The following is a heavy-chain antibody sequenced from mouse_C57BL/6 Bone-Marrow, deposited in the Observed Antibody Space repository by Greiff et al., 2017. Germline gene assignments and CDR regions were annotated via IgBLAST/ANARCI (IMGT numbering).Heavy chain of an antibody. CDR3: ARYGDYED. D-gene: IGHD2-4*01. V-gene: IGHV1-26*01. CDR2: LNPNYGGN. J-gene: IGHJ2*01. CDR1: GYTFPDYY. Sequence: EVQLQHSGPELVKPGASVKISCKASGYTFPDYYMNWVKQSHGKSLEWIGDLNPNYGGNRYNQKFKGKDTLTVAKSSSTAYMERRSLTSEGSAVYYCARYGDYEDWGQGTTLTVSS.